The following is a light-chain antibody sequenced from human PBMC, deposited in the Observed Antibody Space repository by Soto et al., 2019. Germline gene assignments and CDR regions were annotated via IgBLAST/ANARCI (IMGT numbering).Light chain of an antibody. J-gene: IGLJ2*01. V-gene: IGLV2-8*01. Sequence: QSALTQPPSASGSPGQSVTISCTGTSSDVGDYNYVSWYQHHPDKAPKLMIYVVSQRPSGVPDRFSGSKSGNTASLTVSGLQAEDEADYYCSSYAGSNNFVVFGGGTKLTVL. CDR2: VVS. CDR3: SSYAGSNNFVV. CDR1: SSDVGDYNY.